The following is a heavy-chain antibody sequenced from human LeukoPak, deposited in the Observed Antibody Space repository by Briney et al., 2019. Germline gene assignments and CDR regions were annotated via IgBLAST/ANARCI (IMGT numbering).Heavy chain of an antibody. Sequence: GGSLRLSCVASGITFSNYAVSWVRQAPGKGLEWVSAISGSGGSTYYADSVKGRFTISRDNSKNTLYLQMNSLRAEDTAVYYCAKDVGPAGTYYFDYWGQGTLVTVSS. V-gene: IGHV3-23*01. J-gene: IGHJ4*02. CDR3: AKDVGPAGTYYFDY. CDR1: GITFSNYA. D-gene: IGHD2-2*01. CDR2: ISGSGGST.